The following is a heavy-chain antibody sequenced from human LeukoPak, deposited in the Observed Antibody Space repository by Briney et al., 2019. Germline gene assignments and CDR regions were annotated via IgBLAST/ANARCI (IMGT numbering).Heavy chain of an antibody. J-gene: IGHJ6*02. D-gene: IGHD2-2*01. Sequence: SVKVSCKASGGTFSSYAISWVRQAPGQGLEWMGGIIPIFGTANYAQKFQGRVTITADESTSTAYMELSSLRSEDTAVYYCARDQCSSTCCSPGYYYGMDVWGQGTTVTVSS. CDR1: GGTFSSYA. V-gene: IGHV1-69*13. CDR3: ARDQCSSTCCSPGYYYGMDV. CDR2: IIPIFGTA.